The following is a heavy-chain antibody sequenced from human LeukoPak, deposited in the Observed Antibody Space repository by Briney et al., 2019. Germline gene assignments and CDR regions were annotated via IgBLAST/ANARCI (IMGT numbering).Heavy chain of an antibody. CDR2: IYPGDSDT. Sequence: GESLKISCKGSGYSFTSYWIGWVRQMPGKGLEWMGVIYPGDSDTRYSPSFQGQVTTSADKSISTAYLQWSSLKASDTAMYYCARVYCSGGSCYAEDYFDYWGQGTLVTVSS. V-gene: IGHV5-51*01. D-gene: IGHD2-15*01. CDR1: GYSFTSYW. CDR3: ARVYCSGGSCYAEDYFDY. J-gene: IGHJ4*02.